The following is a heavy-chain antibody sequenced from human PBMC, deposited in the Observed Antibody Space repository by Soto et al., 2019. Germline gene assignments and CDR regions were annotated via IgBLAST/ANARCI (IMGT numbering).Heavy chain of an antibody. CDR1: GFDFSHSW. V-gene: IGHV3-74*03. CDR2: INSDGSST. J-gene: IGHJ6*02. D-gene: IGHD4-17*01. CDR3: ARDKSYALAV. Sequence: EVQLVESGGGFVQPGGSLRLSCAASGFDFSHSWMHWVRQVPGKGLVWVSNINSDGSSTTYADSVKGRFTISRDNARTTVYLQLDSMRVEDTAVYYCARDKSYALAVWGQGTTVTVSS.